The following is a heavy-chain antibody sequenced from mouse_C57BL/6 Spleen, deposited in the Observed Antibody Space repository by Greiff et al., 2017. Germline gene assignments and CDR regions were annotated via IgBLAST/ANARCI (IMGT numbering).Heavy chain of an antibody. CDR3: ARSGYYGSSSWNAMDY. V-gene: IGHV1-64*01. CDR1: GYTFPSYW. Sequence: QVQLQQPGAELVKPGASVKLSCKASGYTFPSYWMHWVKQRPGQGLEWIGMIHPNSGSTNYNEKFKSKATLTVDKSSSTAYMQLSSLTSEDSAVYYCARSGYYGSSSWNAMDYWGQGTSVTVSS. J-gene: IGHJ4*01. CDR2: IHPNSGST. D-gene: IGHD1-1*01.